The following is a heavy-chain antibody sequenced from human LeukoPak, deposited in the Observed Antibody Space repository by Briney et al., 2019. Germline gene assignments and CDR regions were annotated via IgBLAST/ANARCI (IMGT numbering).Heavy chain of an antibody. D-gene: IGHD5-12*01. CDR2: INWNGGSA. CDR1: GFTFDDYG. J-gene: IGHJ4*02. V-gene: IGHV3-20*04. CDR3: ARRGYSGFEGDY. Sequence: RPGGSLRLSCAASGFTFDDYGMSWVRQAPGKGLEWVSGINWNGGSAGYADSVKGRFTISRDNAKNSLYLQMNSLRAEDTALYCCARRGYSGFEGDYWGQGTLVTVSS.